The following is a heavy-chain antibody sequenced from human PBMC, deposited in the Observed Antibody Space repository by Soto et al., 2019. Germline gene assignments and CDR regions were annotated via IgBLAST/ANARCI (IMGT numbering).Heavy chain of an antibody. CDR1: GDTFSGYP. D-gene: IGHD3-10*01. V-gene: IGHV1-69*18. J-gene: IGHJ4*02. CDR3: ARDGGFGELKY. Sequence: QVQLVQSGAELKKPGSSVKVSCRASGDTFSGYPINWVRQAPGEGLEWMGRIIPVFGTTNDAQRFEGRVTFTADESTNTAHMELRGLLSEDTAVYYCARDGGFGELKYCGPGTLVTVSS. CDR2: IIPVFGTT.